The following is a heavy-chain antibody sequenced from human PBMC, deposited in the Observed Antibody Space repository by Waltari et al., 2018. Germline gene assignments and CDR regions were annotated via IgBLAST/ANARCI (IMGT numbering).Heavy chain of an antibody. CDR1: GYPFTSYA. J-gene: IGHJ4*02. V-gene: IGHV1-3*01. Sequence: QVQLVQSGAEVKKPGASVKVSCKASGYPFTSYAMHWVRQAPGQRLEWMGWINAGNGNTKYSQKFQGRVTITRDTSASTAYMELSSLRSEDTAVYYCARVGAAGTSYYFDYWGQGTLVTVSS. CDR2: INAGNGNT. D-gene: IGHD6-13*01. CDR3: ARVGAAGTSYYFDY.